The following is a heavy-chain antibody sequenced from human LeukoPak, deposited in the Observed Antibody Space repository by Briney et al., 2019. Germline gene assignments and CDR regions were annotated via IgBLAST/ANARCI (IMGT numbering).Heavy chain of an antibody. CDR2: IWYDGSNK. CDR1: GFTFSSYG. Sequence: GRSLRLSCAASGFTFSSYGMHWVRHARRKGLEWGAFIWYDGSNKYYADSVKGRFTISRDNSKNTLYLQMNSLRAEDTAVYYCASGPGGDDYGDYNYFDYWGQGTLVTVSS. CDR3: ASGPGGDDYGDYNYFDY. D-gene: IGHD4-17*01. J-gene: IGHJ4*02. V-gene: IGHV3-33*01.